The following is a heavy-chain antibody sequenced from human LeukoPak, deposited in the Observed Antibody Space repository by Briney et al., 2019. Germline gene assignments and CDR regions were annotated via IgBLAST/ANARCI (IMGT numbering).Heavy chain of an antibody. CDR2: IYYSGST. CDR3: ARDRGYSRSSAYYYGMDV. V-gene: IGHV4-59*01. CDR1: GGSISSYY. D-gene: IGHD6-6*01. J-gene: IGHJ6*02. Sequence: SETLSLTCTDPGGSISSYYWSWIRQPPGKGLEWIGYIYYSGSTNYNPSLESRVTISVDTSKNQFSLKLTSVTAADTAVYYCARDRGYSRSSAYYYGMDVWGQGTTVTVSS.